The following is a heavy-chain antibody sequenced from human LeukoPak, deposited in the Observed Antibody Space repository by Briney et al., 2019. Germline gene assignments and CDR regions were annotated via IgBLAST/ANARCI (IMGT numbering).Heavy chain of an antibody. J-gene: IGHJ2*01. CDR2: IYPGGSDI. CDR3: VRPGTSSRWYFDL. D-gene: IGHD6-6*01. Sequence: GESLNISCNCSGYSFTNYWIALVRQMPGKGLGWMGIIYPGGSDIIYSPSFQGQVTISADKSISTAYLQRSSLKASHTAMYYCVRPGTSSRWYFDLWGRGTLVTVSS. CDR1: GYSFTNYW. V-gene: IGHV5-51*01.